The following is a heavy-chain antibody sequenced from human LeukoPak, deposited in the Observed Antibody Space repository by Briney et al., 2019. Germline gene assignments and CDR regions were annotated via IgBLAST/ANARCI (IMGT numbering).Heavy chain of an antibody. J-gene: IGHJ6*02. CDR2: IIPIYGIA. CDR3: AHGDGVGIMSGYYGMDV. CDR1: GGTFSSYA. Sequence: SVKVSCKASGGTFSSYAISWVRQAPGQGLGWMGRIIPIYGIANYAQKFQGRVTITPDKSTSTGYMELSSLRSEDTAVYYCAHGDGVGIMSGYYGMDVWGQGTTVTVSS. D-gene: IGHD3-3*01. V-gene: IGHV1-69*04.